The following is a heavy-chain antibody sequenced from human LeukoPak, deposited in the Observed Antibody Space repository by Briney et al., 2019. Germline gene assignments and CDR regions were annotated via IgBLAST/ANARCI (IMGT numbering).Heavy chain of an antibody. CDR3: ATVGLGYELSYFDL. CDR1: GFTFRDDY. J-gene: IGHJ4*02. CDR2: ISSGSTYT. V-gene: IGHV3-11*06. Sequence: PGGSLRLSCVASGFTFRDDYMSWIRQAPGKGLEWVSYISSGSTYTNYADSVKGRFTISRDKAGNSLYLQMNNLRADDTAVYYCATVGLGYELSYFDLWGQGTLVTVSS. D-gene: IGHD1-1*01.